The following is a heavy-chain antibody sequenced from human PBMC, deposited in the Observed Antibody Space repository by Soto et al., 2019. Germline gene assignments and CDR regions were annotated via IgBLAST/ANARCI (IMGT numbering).Heavy chain of an antibody. J-gene: IGHJ6*02. Sequence: ASVKVSCKASGYTFTSYYMHWVRQAPGQGLEWMGIINPSGGSTSYAQKFQGRVTMTRDTSTSTVYMELSSLRSEDTAVYYCARDFAEPAYYDILSPQYGMDVWGQGTTVTVSS. V-gene: IGHV1-46*01. CDR2: INPSGGST. CDR1: GYTFTSYY. D-gene: IGHD3-9*01. CDR3: ARDFAEPAYYDILSPQYGMDV.